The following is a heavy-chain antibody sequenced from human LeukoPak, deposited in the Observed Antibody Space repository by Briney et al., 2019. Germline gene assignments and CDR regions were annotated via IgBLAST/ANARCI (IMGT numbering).Heavy chain of an antibody. J-gene: IGHJ6*02. CDR3: AREAARVLGSSSSVYYYGMDV. CDR2: INPNSGGT. CDR1: GYTFTGYY. Sequence: ASVKVSCKASGYTFTGYYMHWVRQAPGQGLEWMGWINPNSGGTDYAQKFQGRVTMTRDTSISTAYMELSRLRSDDTAVYYCAREAARVLGSSSSVYYYGMDVWGQGTTVTVSS. V-gene: IGHV1-2*02. D-gene: IGHD6-13*01.